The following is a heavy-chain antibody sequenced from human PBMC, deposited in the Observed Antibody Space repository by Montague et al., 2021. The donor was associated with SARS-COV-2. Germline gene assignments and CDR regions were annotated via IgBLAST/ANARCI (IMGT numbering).Heavy chain of an antibody. CDR1: SGSITTGY. Sequence: SETLSLTCAVSSGSITTGYWNWIRQPPGKGLEWIGYISHTGGSNSNPSLTGRATMPLDTSANQFSLRLTSVTTADTAVYYCASFSAGWSNWYFDLWGRGTLVTVSS. J-gene: IGHJ2*01. V-gene: IGHV4-59*01. D-gene: IGHD6-19*01. CDR2: ISHTGGS. CDR3: ASFSAGWSNWYFDL.